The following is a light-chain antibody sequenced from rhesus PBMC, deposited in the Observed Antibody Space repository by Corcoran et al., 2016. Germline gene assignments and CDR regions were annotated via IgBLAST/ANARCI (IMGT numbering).Light chain of an antibody. CDR3: QHYFDTPFS. J-gene: IGKJ2*01. V-gene: IGKV1S8*01. CDR2: AAS. CDR1: QNIDDF. Sequence: QMTQSPSALSASVGDRVTISCRASQNIDDFLAWFQQKPGKAPKFLFYAASTLQTGMPSRFLGSGSGTDFTLTISSLQPEDSAVYYCQHYFDTPFSFGQGTKVEIK.